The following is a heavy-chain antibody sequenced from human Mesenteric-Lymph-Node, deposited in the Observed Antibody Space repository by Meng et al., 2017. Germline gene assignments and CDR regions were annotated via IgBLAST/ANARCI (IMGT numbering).Heavy chain of an antibody. CDR2: INAGNGNT. D-gene: IGHD3-10*01. J-gene: IGHJ4*02. V-gene: IGHV1-3*01. CDR1: GYTFTSYD. Sequence: ASVKVSCKASGYTFTSYDINWVRQAPGQRLEWMGWINAGNGNTKYSQKFQGRVTITRDTSASTAYMELSSLRSEDTAVYYCARDGGPIWFGAPPFDYWGQGTLVTVSS. CDR3: ARDGGPIWFGAPPFDY.